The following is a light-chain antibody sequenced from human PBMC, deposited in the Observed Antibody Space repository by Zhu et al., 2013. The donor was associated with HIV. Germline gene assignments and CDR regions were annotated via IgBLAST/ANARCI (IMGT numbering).Light chain of an antibody. CDR3: TSYTRSTTYV. Sequence: QSALTQPASVSGSPGQSITISCTGTSSDIGGSNYVSWYQQHPGNAPKVMIFEVNNRPSGVSNRFSGSKSGNTASLTISGLQPEDEADYYCTSYTRSTTYVFGTGTKVTVL. J-gene: IGLJ1*01. CDR1: SSDIGGSNY. V-gene: IGLV2-14*03. CDR2: EVN.